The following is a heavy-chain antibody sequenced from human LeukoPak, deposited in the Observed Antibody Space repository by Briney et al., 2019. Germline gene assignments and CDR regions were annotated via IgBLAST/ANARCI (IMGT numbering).Heavy chain of an antibody. CDR1: GGSFSGYY. J-gene: IGHJ4*02. V-gene: IGHV4-34*01. CDR3: ARGAVAGTGGFDY. Sequence: NASETLSLTCAVYGGSFSGYYWSWIRQPPGKGLEWIGEINHSGSTNYNPSLKSRVTISVDTSKNQFSLKLSSVTAADTAVYYCARGAVAGTGGFDYWGQGTLVTVSS. CDR2: INHSGST. D-gene: IGHD6-19*01.